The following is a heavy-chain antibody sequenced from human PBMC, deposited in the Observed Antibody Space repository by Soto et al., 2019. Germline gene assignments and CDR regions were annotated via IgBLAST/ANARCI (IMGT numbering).Heavy chain of an antibody. CDR2: ISYDGSNK. D-gene: IGHD3-22*01. Sequence: QVQLVESGGGVVQPGRSLRLSCAASGFTFSSYGMHWVRQAPGKGLEWVAVISYDGSNKYYADSVKGRFTISRDNSKNTLYLQMNSLRAEDTAVYYCAKLPYYYDSSGGKGDYWGQGTLVTVSS. J-gene: IGHJ4*02. CDR3: AKLPYYYDSSGGKGDY. CDR1: GFTFSSYG. V-gene: IGHV3-30*18.